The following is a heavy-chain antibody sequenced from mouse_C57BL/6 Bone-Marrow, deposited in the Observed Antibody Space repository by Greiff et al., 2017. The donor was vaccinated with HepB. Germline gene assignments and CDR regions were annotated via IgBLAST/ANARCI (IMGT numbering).Heavy chain of an antibody. J-gene: IGHJ2*01. D-gene: IGHD2-2*01. CDR2: IDPSDSYN. Sequence: QVHVKQPGAELVKPGASVKLSCKASGYTFTSYWMQWVKQRPGQGLEWIGEIDPSDSYNNYNQKFKGKATLTVDTSSSPAYMQLSSLTSEDSAVYYCARGYGYDEGYYFDYWGQGTTLTVSS. CDR1: GYTFTSYW. V-gene: IGHV1-50*01. CDR3: ARGYGYDEGYYFDY.